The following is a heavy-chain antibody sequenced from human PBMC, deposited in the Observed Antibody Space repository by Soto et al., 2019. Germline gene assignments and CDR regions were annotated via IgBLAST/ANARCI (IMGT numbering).Heavy chain of an antibody. CDR1: GGSISSGGFY. D-gene: IGHD2-15*01. V-gene: IGHV4-31*03. CDR3: ARAFCGGGSCYRFFDY. J-gene: IGHJ4*02. Sequence: TLSLTCTVSGGSISSGGFYGSWIRQHPGKGLEWIGYIYNSGSFYYNPSLKSRVTISVDTSKNQFSLNLSSVTAADTAVYYCARAFCGGGSCYRFFDYWGQGTLVTVSS. CDR2: IYNSGSF.